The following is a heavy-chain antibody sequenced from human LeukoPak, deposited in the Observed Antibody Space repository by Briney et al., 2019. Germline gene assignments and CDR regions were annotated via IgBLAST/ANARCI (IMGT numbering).Heavy chain of an antibody. J-gene: IGHJ6*03. CDR2: INHSGST. V-gene: IGHV4-34*01. CDR3: ARDKTYYYYMDV. CDR1: GFTFSSYA. Sequence: PGGSLRLSCAASGFTFSSYAMSWIRQPPGKGLEWIGEINHSGSTNYNPSLKSRVTISVDTSKNQFSLKLSSVTAADTAVYYCARDKTYYYYMDVWGKGTTVTVSS.